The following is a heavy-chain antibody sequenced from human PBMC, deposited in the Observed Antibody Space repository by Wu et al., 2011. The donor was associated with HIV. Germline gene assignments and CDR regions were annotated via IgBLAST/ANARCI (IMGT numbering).Heavy chain of an antibody. Sequence: QVQLVQSGAEVKKPGSSVKVSCKASGGTFSTYGITWVRQAPGQGLEWMGRIIPMSGTANYAQKFQGRVTITADESTGTAYMELAILRSEDTAVYYCARTADFGDVRRYYYHMDVWGKGTTVIVSS. CDR1: GGTFSTYG. D-gene: IGHD3-16*01. V-gene: IGHV1-69*18. CDR2: IIPMSGTA. CDR3: ARTADFGDVRRYYYHMDV. J-gene: IGHJ6*03.